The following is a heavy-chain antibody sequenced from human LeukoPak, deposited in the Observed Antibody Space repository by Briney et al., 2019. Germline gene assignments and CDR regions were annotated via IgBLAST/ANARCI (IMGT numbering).Heavy chain of an antibody. D-gene: IGHD3-10*02. Sequence: PAGGSLRLSCAASGFTFSFYSMNWVRQAPGKGLEWVSYISSSGSTIYYADSVKGRFTISRDNAKNSLYLQMNSLRAEDTAVYYCAELGITMIGGVWGKGTTVTISS. CDR3: AELGITMIGGV. V-gene: IGHV3-48*04. CDR2: ISSSGSTI. J-gene: IGHJ6*04. CDR1: GFTFSFYS.